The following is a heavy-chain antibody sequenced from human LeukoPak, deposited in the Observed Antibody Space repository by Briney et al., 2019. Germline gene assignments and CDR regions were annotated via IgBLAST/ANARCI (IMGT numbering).Heavy chain of an antibody. J-gene: IGHJ4*02. CDR3: ARHAKLLWFGELPPYFDY. CDR1: GGSISSYY. D-gene: IGHD3-10*01. Sequence: PSETLSLTCTVSGGSISSYYWSWIRQPAGKGLEWIGRIYTSWSTNYNPSLKSRVAMSVDTSKNQFSLKLSSVTAADTAVYYCARHAKLLWFGELPPYFDYWGQGTLVTVSS. CDR2: IYTSWST. V-gene: IGHV4-4*07.